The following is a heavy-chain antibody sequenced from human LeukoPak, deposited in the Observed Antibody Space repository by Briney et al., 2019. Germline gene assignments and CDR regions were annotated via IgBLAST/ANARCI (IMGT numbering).Heavy chain of an antibody. D-gene: IGHD4-17*01. Sequence: GTSVKVSCKASGYTFTSYGISWVRQAPGQGLEWMGWISAYNGNTNYAQKLQGRVTMTTDTSTSTAYMELRSPRSDDTAVYDCARDFDYGDYPDAFHIWGQGTMVTVSS. J-gene: IGHJ3*02. CDR2: ISAYNGNT. V-gene: IGHV1-18*01. CDR3: ARDFDYGDYPDAFHI. CDR1: GYTFTSYG.